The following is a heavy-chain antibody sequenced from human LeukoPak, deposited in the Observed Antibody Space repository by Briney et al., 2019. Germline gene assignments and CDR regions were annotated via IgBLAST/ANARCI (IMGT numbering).Heavy chain of an antibody. CDR3: ARVRGGIAAAYFDY. CDR2: ISSSSSTI. J-gene: IGHJ4*02. D-gene: IGHD6-13*01. V-gene: IGHV3-48*01. CDR1: GFTFSSYS. Sequence: GGSLRLSCAASGFTFSSYSRNWVRQAPGKGLEWVSYISSSSSTIYYADSVKGRFTISRDNAKNSLYLQMNSLRAEDTAVYYCARVRGGIAAAYFDYWGQGTLVTVSS.